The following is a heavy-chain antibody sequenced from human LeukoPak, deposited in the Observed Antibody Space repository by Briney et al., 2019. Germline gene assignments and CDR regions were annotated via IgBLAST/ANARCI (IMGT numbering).Heavy chain of an antibody. CDR2: ISGGGGSI. Sequence: GGSLRLSCAASGFSSSNYAMTWVRQAPGKGLEWVSGISGGGGSIYYADFVKGRFTISRDNSKNTVYLQMNSLRAEDTAVYHCAKCARIDWLPIDYWGQGTLVTVSS. J-gene: IGHJ4*02. D-gene: IGHD3-9*01. CDR3: AKCARIDWLPIDY. V-gene: IGHV3-23*01. CDR1: GFSSSNYA.